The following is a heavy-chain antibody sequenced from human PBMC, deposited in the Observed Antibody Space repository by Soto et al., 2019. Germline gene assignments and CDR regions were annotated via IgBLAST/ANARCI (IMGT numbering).Heavy chain of an antibody. CDR3: AKDLSFAMVRGVMYFDY. CDR1: GFTFSSYA. CDR2: ISGSGGST. Sequence: EVQLLESGGGLVQPGGSLRLSCAASGFTFSSYAMSWVRQAPGKGLEWVSAISGSGGSTYYADSVKGRFTISRDNSKNTLYLQMNGLRAEDTVVYYCAKDLSFAMVRGVMYFDYWGQGTLVTVSS. V-gene: IGHV3-23*01. J-gene: IGHJ4*02. D-gene: IGHD3-10*01.